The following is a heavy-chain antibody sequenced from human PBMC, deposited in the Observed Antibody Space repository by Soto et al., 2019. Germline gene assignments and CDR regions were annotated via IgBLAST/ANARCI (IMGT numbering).Heavy chain of an antibody. CDR2: IKQDGSEK. V-gene: IGHV3-7*05. Sequence: DVQLVETGGGLVQPGGSLRLSCAASGFSFSVYWMSWVRQSPGKGLEYVANIKQDGSEKYYKDSVEGRFAIARDNAKNSLYLQMNTLRAEETALDSCSRAKQGAFDHWGQGVLVTVSS. CDR1: GFSFSVYW. CDR3: SRAKQGAFDH. D-gene: IGHD3-16*01. J-gene: IGHJ4*02.